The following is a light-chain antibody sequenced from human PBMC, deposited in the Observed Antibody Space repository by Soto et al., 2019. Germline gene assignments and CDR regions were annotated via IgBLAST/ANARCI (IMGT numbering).Light chain of an antibody. J-gene: IGKJ2*01. V-gene: IGKV3-20*01. CDR3: QQYGSWYS. CDR2: GVS. CDR1: QPIGDAY. Sequence: VLTQSPAIVSLSRGERATISGRASQPIGDAYLACYQQSPGQAPRLLMFGVSTRAAAISDRFSGAGSGTEFNLNITSLETEDVAVYYCQQYGSWYSFGMGTHVEI.